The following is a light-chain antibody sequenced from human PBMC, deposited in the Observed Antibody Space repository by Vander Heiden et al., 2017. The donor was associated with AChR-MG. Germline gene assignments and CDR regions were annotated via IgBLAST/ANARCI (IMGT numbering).Light chain of an antibody. CDR2: GKN. J-gene: IGLJ1*01. CDR1: SLRSYY. CDR3: NSRDSSGNHLGV. Sequence: SSELTQDPAVSVALGQTVRIPCQGNSLRSYYASCYQQKPGQAPVIVINGKNNRPPWSPDRFSGSTSGNTASLTITGAQAEDEADYYCNSRDSSGNHLGVFGTGTKVTVL. V-gene: IGLV3-19*01.